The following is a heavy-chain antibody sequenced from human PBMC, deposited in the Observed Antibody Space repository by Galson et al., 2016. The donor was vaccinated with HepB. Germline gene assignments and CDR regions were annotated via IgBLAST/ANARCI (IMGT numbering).Heavy chain of an antibody. CDR1: GFTFSNYA. CDR2: ITYDGRNK. V-gene: IGHV3-30*04. Sequence: SLRLSCAASGFTFSNYAMHWVRQAPGKGLEWVTVITYDGRNKYYADSVKGRFTISRDNSKNTLFLQMNSLRAEDTALYYCARVRVFRYYYGMDVWGQGTTVTVSS. CDR3: ARVRVFRYYYGMDV. J-gene: IGHJ6*02. D-gene: IGHD3-10*01.